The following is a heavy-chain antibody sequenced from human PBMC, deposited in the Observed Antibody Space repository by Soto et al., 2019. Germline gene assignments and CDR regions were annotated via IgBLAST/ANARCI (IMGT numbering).Heavy chain of an antibody. V-gene: IGHV3-21*01. CDR1: GFTFSSYS. CDR3: ARPTYYYDSRGYYGY. Sequence: EVQLVESGGGLVKPGGSLRLSCAASGFTFSSYSMNWVRQAPGKGLEWVSSISSSSSYIYYADSVKGRFTISRDNAKNSPYLQMNSLRAKDTAVYDCARPTYYYDSRGYYGYWGQGTLVTVSS. D-gene: IGHD3-22*01. J-gene: IGHJ4*02. CDR2: ISSSSSYI.